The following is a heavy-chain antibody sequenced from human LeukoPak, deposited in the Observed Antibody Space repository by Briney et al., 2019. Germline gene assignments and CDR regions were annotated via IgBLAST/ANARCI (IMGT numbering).Heavy chain of an antibody. J-gene: IGHJ4*02. CDR2: INPSGGST. V-gene: IGHV1-46*01. Sequence: GASVKVSCKASGYTFTSYYMHWVRQAPGQGLEWMGIINPSGGSTSYAQKFQGRVTMTRDMSTSTVYMELSSLRSEDTAVYYCARTGGPPTRDYCTNGVCYFDYWGQGTLGTVSS. D-gene: IGHD2-8*01. CDR3: ARTGGPPTRDYCTNGVCYFDY. CDR1: GYTFTSYY.